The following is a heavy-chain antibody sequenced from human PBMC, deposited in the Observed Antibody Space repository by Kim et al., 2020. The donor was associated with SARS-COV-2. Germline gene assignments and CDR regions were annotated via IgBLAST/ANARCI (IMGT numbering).Heavy chain of an antibody. Sequence: GGSLRLSCTTSGFTFFGHAMSWVRQAPGKGLEWVSCIDGSDGTTYYVDSVKGRFSISRDDSRNTLYLQMSALRADDTATYYCLKGGWGWIWDYWGQGTL. V-gene: IGHV3-23*01. J-gene: IGHJ4*02. CDR1: GFTFFGHA. CDR2: IDGSDGTT. D-gene: IGHD2-21*01. CDR3: LKGGWGWIWDY.